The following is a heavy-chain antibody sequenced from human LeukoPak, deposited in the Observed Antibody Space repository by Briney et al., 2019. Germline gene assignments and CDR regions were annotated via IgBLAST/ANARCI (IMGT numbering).Heavy chain of an antibody. Sequence: ASVKVSCKASGYTFTSYYMHWVRQPPGQGLEWMGLINPTGGSTGYAQKFQGRVTMTRDVSTSTDYMELSSLRSEDTAIYYCARDNSVGDNAWWFDPWGQGTLVTVSS. J-gene: IGHJ5*02. CDR1: GYTFTSYY. CDR2: INPTGGST. CDR3: ARDNSVGDNAWWFDP. D-gene: IGHD1-26*01. V-gene: IGHV1-46*01.